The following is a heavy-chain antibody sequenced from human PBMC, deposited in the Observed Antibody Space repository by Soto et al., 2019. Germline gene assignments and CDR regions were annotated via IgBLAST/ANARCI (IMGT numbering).Heavy chain of an antibody. CDR1: GGSIRSYY. V-gene: IGHV4-59*08. J-gene: IGHJ6*02. CDR3: ARRYSSSLDV. Sequence: QVQLQESGPGLVKPSETLSLTCTVSGGSIRSYYWNWIRQPPGKGLEWIGYIYYSGSTSYNPSLKRRVTISVDTSRIQFSLKLSSVTAADTVVYYCARRYSSSLDVWGQGTTVTVSS. CDR2: IYYSGST. D-gene: IGHD6-13*01.